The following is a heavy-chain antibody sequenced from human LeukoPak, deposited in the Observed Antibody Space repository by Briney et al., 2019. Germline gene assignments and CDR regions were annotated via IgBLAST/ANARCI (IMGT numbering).Heavy chain of an antibody. J-gene: IGHJ4*02. D-gene: IGHD3-22*01. V-gene: IGHV3-21*01. Sequence: GGSLRLSCAASGFTFSSYSMNWVRQAPGKGLEWVSSISSSSSYIYYADSVKGRFTISRDNAKNSLYLQMNSLRAEDTAVYYCARNNYYDGSGYPYWGQGTLVTVSS. CDR1: GFTFSSYS. CDR2: ISSSSSYI. CDR3: ARNNYYDGSGYPY.